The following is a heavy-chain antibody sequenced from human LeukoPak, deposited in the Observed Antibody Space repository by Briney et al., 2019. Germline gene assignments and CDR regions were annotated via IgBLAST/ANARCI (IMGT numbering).Heavy chain of an antibody. CDR3: ARERIGTANAGDY. CDR1: GFTFSDYS. CDR2: ISGNNIYI. D-gene: IGHD6-13*01. V-gene: IGHV3-21*01. J-gene: IGHJ4*02. Sequence: GYLRLSCAASGFTFSDYSMNWVRQAPGKELEWVSSISGNNIYINYVDSVKGRFTISRDDAKNSLYLQMNSLRGEDTALYYCARERIGTANAGDYWGQGTLVTVSS.